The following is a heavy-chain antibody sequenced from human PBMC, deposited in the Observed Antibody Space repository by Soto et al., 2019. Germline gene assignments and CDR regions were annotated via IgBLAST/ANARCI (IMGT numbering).Heavy chain of an antibody. CDR3: ARELLGVVVVAATKVWAVDAFDI. V-gene: IGHV4-34*01. J-gene: IGHJ3*02. CDR1: GGSFSGYY. CDR2: INHSGST. Sequence: QVQLQQWGAGLLKPSETLSLTCAVYGGSFSGYYWSWIRQPPGKGLEWIGEINHSGSTNYNPSLKRRVTISVDTSKNQFSLKLSSVTAADTAVYYCARELLGVVVVAATKVWAVDAFDIWGQGTMVTVSS. D-gene: IGHD2-15*01.